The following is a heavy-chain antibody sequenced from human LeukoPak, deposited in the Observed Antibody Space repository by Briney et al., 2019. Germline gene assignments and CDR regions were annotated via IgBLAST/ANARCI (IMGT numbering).Heavy chain of an antibody. CDR3: AKEIFSGLLYIDY. CDR2: ISHDGSHQ. Sequence: GGSLRLSCAASGFTFSSYAMHWVRQAPGKGLEWVAVISHDGSHQNYADSVKGRFTISSDNSKNTVYLQMNSLRPEDMAVYYCAKEIFSGLLYIDYWGQGTLVTVSS. CDR1: GFTFSSYA. V-gene: IGHV3-30*04. D-gene: IGHD5-12*01. J-gene: IGHJ4*02.